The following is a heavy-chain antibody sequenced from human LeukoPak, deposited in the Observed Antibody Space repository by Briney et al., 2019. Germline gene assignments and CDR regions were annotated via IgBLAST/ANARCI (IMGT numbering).Heavy chain of an antibody. CDR1: GFTVSSYG. V-gene: IGHV3-30*18. J-gene: IGHJ4*02. CDR2: ISYDGSNK. D-gene: IGHD3-22*01. Sequence: GGSLRLSCAASGFTVSSYGMHWVRQAPGKGLEWVAVISYDGSNKYYADSVKGRFTISRDNSKNTLYLQMNSLRAEDTAVYYCAKDLRASYDSSGPGPLDYWGQGTQVTVSS. CDR3: AKDLRASYDSSGPGPLDY.